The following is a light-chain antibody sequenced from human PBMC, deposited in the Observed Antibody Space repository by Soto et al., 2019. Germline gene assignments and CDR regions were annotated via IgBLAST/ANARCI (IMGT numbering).Light chain of an antibody. CDR2: AVS. J-gene: IGLJ1*01. CDR3: ISYTDRQSYL. Sequence: QSALTQPASVSGSPGQSITISCSGTSSDIGSYDHVAWYQQFPGKSPKLIIYAVSDRPSGVSDRFSGSKSGISASLTISGPQTEDEADYYCISYTDRQSYLSGNGTKVTVL. V-gene: IGLV2-14*03. CDR1: SSDIGSYDH.